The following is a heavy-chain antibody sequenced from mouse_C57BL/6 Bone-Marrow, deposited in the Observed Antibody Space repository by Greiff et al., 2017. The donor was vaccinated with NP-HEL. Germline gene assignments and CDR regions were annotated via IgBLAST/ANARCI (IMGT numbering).Heavy chain of an antibody. V-gene: IGHV1-59*01. D-gene: IGHD2-3*01. CDR1: GYTFTSYW. Sequence: VQLQQPGAELVRPGPSVKLSCKASGYTFTSYWMHWVKQRPGQGLEWIGVIDPSDSYTNYNQKFKGKATLTVDTSSSTAYMQLSSLTSEDSAVYYCARGWLLRSWFAYWGQGTLVTVSA. CDR3: ARGWLLRSWFAY. CDR2: IDPSDSYT. J-gene: IGHJ3*01.